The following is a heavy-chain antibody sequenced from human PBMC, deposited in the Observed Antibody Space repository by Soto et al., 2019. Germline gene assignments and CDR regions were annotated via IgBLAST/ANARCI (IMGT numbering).Heavy chain of an antibody. J-gene: IGHJ6*02. V-gene: IGHV4-30-4*01. D-gene: IGHD3-3*01. Sequence: SETLSLTCTVSGGSIGSGDYYWSWIRQPPGKGLEWIGYIYYSGSTYYNPSLKSRVTISVDTSKNQFSLKLSSVTAADTAVYYCARGGDYYYYGMDVWGQGTTVTVS. CDR2: IYYSGST. CDR1: GGSIGSGDYY. CDR3: ARGGDYYYYGMDV.